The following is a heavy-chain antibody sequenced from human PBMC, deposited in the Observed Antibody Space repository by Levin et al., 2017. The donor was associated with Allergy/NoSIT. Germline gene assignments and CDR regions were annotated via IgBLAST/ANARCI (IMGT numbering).Heavy chain of an antibody. Sequence: GGSLRLSCSASGFTFSSYAMHWVRQAPGKGLEYVSAISSNGGSTYYADSVKGRFTISRDNSKNTLYLQMSSLRAEDTAVYYCVKGAVKDYDILTGYYSNRAEYFQHWGQGTLVTVSS. CDR2: ISSNGGST. CDR3: VKGAVKDYDILTGYYSNRAEYFQH. V-gene: IGHV3-64D*06. J-gene: IGHJ1*01. D-gene: IGHD3-9*01. CDR1: GFTFSSYA.